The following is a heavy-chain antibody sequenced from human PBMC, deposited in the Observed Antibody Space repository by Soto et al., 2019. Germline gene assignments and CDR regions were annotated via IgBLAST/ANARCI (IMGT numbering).Heavy chain of an antibody. D-gene: IGHD6-19*01. CDR2: ISSSSSYI. CDR3: ARDSIAVAGTFDY. J-gene: IGHJ4*02. V-gene: IGHV3-21*01. Sequence: GGSLRLSCAASGFTFSSYSMNWVRQAPGKGLEWVSSISSSSSYIYYADSVKGRFTISRDNAKNSLYLQMNSLRAEDTAVYYCARDSIAVAGTFDYWGQGTLVTVSS. CDR1: GFTFSSYS.